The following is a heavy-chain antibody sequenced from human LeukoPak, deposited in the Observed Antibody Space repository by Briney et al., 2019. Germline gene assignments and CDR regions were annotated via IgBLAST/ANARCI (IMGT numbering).Heavy chain of an antibody. CDR1: GFIFSSYG. CDR2: ISYDGSIE. V-gene: IGHV3-30*03. Sequence: GGSLRLSCAASGFIFSSYGMHWVRQAPGKGLEWMAVISYDGSIEYYTDSVKGRFTISRDNSKNTLFLQMNSLGPEDTAVYYCARSTFGGIIVIGDYWGQGTLVTVSS. J-gene: IGHJ4*02. CDR3: ARSTFGGIIVIGDY. D-gene: IGHD3-16*02.